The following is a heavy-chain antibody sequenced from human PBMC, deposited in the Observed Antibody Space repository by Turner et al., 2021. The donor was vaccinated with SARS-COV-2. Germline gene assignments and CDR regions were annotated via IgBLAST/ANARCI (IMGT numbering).Heavy chain of an antibody. Sequence: QVQLVQSGAEVKKPGSSVKVSCKASGGTFSSYAISWVRQAPGQGLEWIVGIIPIFGTANYAQKFQGRVTITADESTSTAYMELSSLRSEDTAVYYCARGEVGYCSGGRCYSGSYWGQGTLVTVSS. V-gene: IGHV1-69*01. CDR3: ARGEVGYCSGGRCYSGSY. CDR1: GGTFSSYA. CDR2: IIPIFGTA. J-gene: IGHJ4*02. D-gene: IGHD2-15*01.